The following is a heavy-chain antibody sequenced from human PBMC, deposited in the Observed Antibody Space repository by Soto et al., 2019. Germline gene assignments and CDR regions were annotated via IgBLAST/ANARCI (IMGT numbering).Heavy chain of an antibody. J-gene: IGHJ5*02. CDR1: GYNFNIYG. CDR2: ISAYDGKT. D-gene: IGHD3-3*01. CDR3: ARDPHEYWTSYWFAP. Sequence: QVQLVQSGAEVKKPGASVKVSCKASGYNFNIYGINWVRLAPGQGLELMGWISAYDGKTTYAEKFQGRVIMTTDASTSTAYMESRSMRSDDTAVYYCARDPHEYWTSYWFAPWGQGTLVTVST. V-gene: IGHV1-18*01.